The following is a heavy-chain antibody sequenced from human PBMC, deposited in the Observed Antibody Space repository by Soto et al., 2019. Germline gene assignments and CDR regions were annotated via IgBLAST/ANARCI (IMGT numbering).Heavy chain of an antibody. CDR2: IYYSGST. D-gene: IGHD3-10*01. V-gene: IGHV4-59*01. J-gene: IGHJ6*02. CDR1: GGSIRSYY. CDR3: AREGPGSGSYFSDGPYGMDV. Sequence: ETLSLTCTVSGGSIRSYYWSWIRQPPGKGLEWIGYIYYSGSTNYNPSLKSRVTISVDTSKNQFSLKLSSVTAADTAVYYCAREGPGSGSYFSDGPYGMDVWGQGTTVTVSS.